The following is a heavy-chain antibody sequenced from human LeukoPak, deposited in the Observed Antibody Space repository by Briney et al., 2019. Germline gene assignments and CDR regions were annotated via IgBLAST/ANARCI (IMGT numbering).Heavy chain of an antibody. J-gene: IGHJ4*02. V-gene: IGHV3-7*01. Sequence: PGGSLRLSCAASGFTFSSYWMSWVRQAPGKGLEWVANIKQDGSEKYYVDSVKGRFTIFRDNAKNSLYLQMNSLRAEDTAVYYCAREGRFGEKPRSFDYWGQGTLVTVSS. CDR1: GFTFSSYW. CDR2: IKQDGSEK. CDR3: AREGRFGEKPRSFDY. D-gene: IGHD3-10*01.